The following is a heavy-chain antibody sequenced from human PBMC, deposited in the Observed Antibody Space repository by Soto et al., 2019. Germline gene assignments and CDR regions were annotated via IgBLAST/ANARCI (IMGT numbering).Heavy chain of an antibody. J-gene: IGHJ4*02. D-gene: IGHD4-17*01. CDR2: IWCDGSSK. CDR3: ARAPGYYGDFFDY. Sequence: GGSLRLSCAASGFTFSSYGMYWVRQAPGKGLEWVAVIWCDGSSKCYADSVKGRFTISRDNAKNSLYLQMNSLRAEDTAFYYCARAPGYYGDFFDYWGQGTLVTVS. V-gene: IGHV3-33*01. CDR1: GFTFSSYG.